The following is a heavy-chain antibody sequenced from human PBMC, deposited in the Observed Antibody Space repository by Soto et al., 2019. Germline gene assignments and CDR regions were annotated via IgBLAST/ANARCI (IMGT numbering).Heavy chain of an antibody. CDR2: IYYSGST. V-gene: IGHV4-61*01. D-gene: IGHD2-21*02. CDR3: ARVAVTQFQTADY. Sequence: PSETLSLTCTVSGGSVSSGSYYWSWIRQPPGKGLEWIGYIYYSGSTNYNPSLKSRVTISVGTSKNQFSLKLSSVTAAGTAVYYCARVAVTQFQTADYWGQGTLVTVSS. J-gene: IGHJ4*02. CDR1: GGSVSSGSYY.